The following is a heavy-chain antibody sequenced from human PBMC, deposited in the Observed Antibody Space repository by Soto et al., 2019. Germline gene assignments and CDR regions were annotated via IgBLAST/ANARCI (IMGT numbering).Heavy chain of an antibody. CDR3: ATASGSDY. Sequence: QVQLVESGGGVVQPGRSLRLSCAASGFTFSSYGMHRVRHAPGKGLEWVAVISYDGSNKYYADSVKGRFTISRDNSKNTLYLQMNSLSAEDTAVYYCATASGSDYWGQGTLVTVSS. D-gene: IGHD3-10*01. J-gene: IGHJ4*02. V-gene: IGHV3-30*03. CDR2: ISYDGSNK. CDR1: GFTFSSYG.